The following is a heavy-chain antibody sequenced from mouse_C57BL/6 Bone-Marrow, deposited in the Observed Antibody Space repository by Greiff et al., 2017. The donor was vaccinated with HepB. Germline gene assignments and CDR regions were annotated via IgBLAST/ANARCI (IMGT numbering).Heavy chain of an antibody. V-gene: IGHV2-2*01. CDR3: ARLRFAY. CDR2: IWSGGST. J-gene: IGHJ3*01. CDR1: GFSLTSYG. Sequence: QVQLQQSGPGLVQPSQSLSITCTVSGFSLTSYGVHWVRQSPGKGLEWLGVIWSGGSTDYNAAFIYRLSISKDNSKSHVFFKMNSLQADDTARYYCARLRFAYWGQGTLVTVSA.